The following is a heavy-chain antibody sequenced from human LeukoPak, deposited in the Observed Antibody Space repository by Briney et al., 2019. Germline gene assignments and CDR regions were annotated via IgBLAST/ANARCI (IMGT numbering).Heavy chain of an antibody. CDR3: AKDIGAGYSCYERGADY. CDR1: GFTFDDYA. J-gene: IGHJ4*02. CDR2: ISWGSGSI. Sequence: GGSLRLSCAASGFTFDDYAMHWVRQAPGKGLEWVSGISWGSGSIGYADSVKGRFTISRDNAKNSLYLQMNSLRAEDTALYYCAKDIGAGYSCYERGADYWGQGTLVTVSS. D-gene: IGHD5-12*01. V-gene: IGHV3-9*01.